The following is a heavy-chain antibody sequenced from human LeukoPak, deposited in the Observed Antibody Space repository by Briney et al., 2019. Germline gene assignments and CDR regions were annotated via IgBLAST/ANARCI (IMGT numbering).Heavy chain of an antibody. J-gene: IGHJ4*02. D-gene: IGHD1-26*01. CDR3: ARDLSETSGSYFDY. V-gene: IGHV3-7*01. CDR1: GFTFSSYW. CDR2: IKQDGSEK. Sequence: GGSLRLSCAASGFTFSSYWMSWVRQAPGKGLEWVANIKQDGSEKYYVDSVKGRFTISRDNAKNLLYLQMNSLRAEDTAVYYCARDLSETSGSYFDYWGQGTLVTVSS.